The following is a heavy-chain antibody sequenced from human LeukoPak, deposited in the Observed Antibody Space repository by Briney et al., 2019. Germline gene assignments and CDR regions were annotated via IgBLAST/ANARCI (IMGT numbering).Heavy chain of an antibody. CDR1: GYTLSEYF. CDR3: TRDWGPNSGNFHYDAFDI. J-gene: IGHJ3*02. CDR2: IKPNSGDT. D-gene: IGHD1-26*01. V-gene: IGHV1-2*02. Sequence: GASVKVPCKASGYTLSEYFMHWVRQAPGQGLEWMGWIKPNSGDTKYAEKFQGRVTMTRDTSTAYMELRRLISDDTAVYYCTRDWGPNSGNFHYDAFDIWGQGTMVTVSS.